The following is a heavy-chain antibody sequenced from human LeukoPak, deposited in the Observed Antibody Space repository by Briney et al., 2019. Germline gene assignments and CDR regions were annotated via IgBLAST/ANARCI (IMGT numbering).Heavy chain of an antibody. Sequence: ASETLSLTCTVSGGSISSYYWSWIRQPPGKGLEWIGYIYYSGSTNYNPSLKSRVTISVDTSKNQFSLKLSSVTAADTAVYYCARGSHVGGAVAGINYWGQGTLVTVSS. CDR2: IYYSGST. D-gene: IGHD6-19*01. CDR3: ARGSHVGGAVAGINY. CDR1: GGSISSYY. J-gene: IGHJ4*02. V-gene: IGHV4-59*01.